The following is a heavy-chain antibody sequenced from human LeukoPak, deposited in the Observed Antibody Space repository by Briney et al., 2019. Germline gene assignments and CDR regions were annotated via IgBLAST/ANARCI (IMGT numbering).Heavy chain of an antibody. D-gene: IGHD1-1*01. J-gene: IGHJ5*02. CDR1: SGSISSGSYY. CDR2: IYTSGST. V-gene: IGHV4-61*02. CDR3: ARIVGATTFSNNWFDP. Sequence: SETLSLTCTVSSGSISSGSYYWNWIRQPAGKGLEWIGRIYTSGSTNYNPSLKSRVTISVDTSKNQFSLKLSSVTAADTAVYYCARIVGATTFSNNWFDPWGQGTLVTVSS.